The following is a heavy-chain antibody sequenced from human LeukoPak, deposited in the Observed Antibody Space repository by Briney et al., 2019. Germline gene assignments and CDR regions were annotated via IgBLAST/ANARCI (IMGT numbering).Heavy chain of an antibody. CDR2: IWHDGGRK. D-gene: IGHD5-12*01. V-gene: IGHV3-33*01. Sequence: GRSLRLSCVVSGFTFSTHGFHWVRQAPGKGLEWVSVIWHDGGRKEYADSVRGRFTTSRDNSNLYLQMNSLRAEDTAIYYCARNIRNSGFNLDYWGKGTPVTLSS. CDR3: ARNIRNSGFNLDY. J-gene: IGHJ4*02. CDR1: GFTFSTHG.